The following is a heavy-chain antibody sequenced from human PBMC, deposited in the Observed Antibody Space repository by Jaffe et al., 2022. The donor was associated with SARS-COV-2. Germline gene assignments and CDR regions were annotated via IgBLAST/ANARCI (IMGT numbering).Heavy chain of an antibody. V-gene: IGHV4-59*01. J-gene: IGHJ4*02. CDR1: GGSINLYY. Sequence: QVQLQESGPRLVKPSETLSLTCTVSGGSINLYYWSWIRQPPGKGLEWIGYVYYSGSTNYNPSLKSRLTISVDTSKNQFSLNLTSVTAADTAIYYCARDRFGAVVGADYWGQGTLVTVSS. CDR3: ARDRFGAVVGADY. D-gene: IGHD3-10*01. CDR2: VYYSGST.